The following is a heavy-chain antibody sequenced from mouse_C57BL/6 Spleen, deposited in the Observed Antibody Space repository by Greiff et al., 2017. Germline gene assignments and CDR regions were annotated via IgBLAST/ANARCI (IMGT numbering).Heavy chain of an antibody. Sequence: VQLQESGAELVRPGASVTLSCKASGYTFTDYEMHWVKQTPVHGLEWIGAIDPETGGTAYNQKFKGKDILTADKSSSTAYMELRSLTSEDSTVYYCTFPNYYGSSYKVYFDYWGQGTTLTVAS. CDR1: GYTFTDYE. CDR3: TFPNYYGSSYKVYFDY. J-gene: IGHJ2*01. CDR2: IDPETGGT. D-gene: IGHD1-1*01. V-gene: IGHV1-15*01.